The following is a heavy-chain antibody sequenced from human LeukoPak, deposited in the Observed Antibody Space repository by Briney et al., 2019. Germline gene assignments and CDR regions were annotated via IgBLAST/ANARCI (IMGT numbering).Heavy chain of an antibody. CDR1: GGSISSYY. Sequence: PSETLSLTCTVSGGSISSYYRSWIRQPAGKGLEWIGRIYTSGSTNYNPSLKSRVTMSVDTSKNQFSLKLSSVTAADTAVYYCARADNWNPKPAWYFDLWGRGTLVTVSS. J-gene: IGHJ2*01. D-gene: IGHD1-20*01. CDR3: ARADNWNPKPAWYFDL. V-gene: IGHV4-4*07. CDR2: IYTSGST.